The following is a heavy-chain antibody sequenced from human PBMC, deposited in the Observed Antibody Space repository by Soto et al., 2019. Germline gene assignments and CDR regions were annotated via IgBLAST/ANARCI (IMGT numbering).Heavy chain of an antibody. V-gene: IGHV4-30-2*01. J-gene: IGHJ6*02. Sequence: TLSLTCAVSGGSISSGGYSWSWIRQPPGKGLEWIGYIYHSGSTYYNPSLKSRVTISVDRSKNQFSLKLSSVTAADTAVYYCARAIAAAGNYYYYYGMDVWGQGTTVTVSS. CDR1: GGSISSGGYS. CDR2: IYHSGST. D-gene: IGHD6-13*01. CDR3: ARAIAAAGNYYYYYGMDV.